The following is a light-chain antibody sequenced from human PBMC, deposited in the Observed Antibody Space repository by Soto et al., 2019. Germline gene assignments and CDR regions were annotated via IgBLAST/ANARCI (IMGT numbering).Light chain of an antibody. CDR2: AAS. CDR1: QDISKY. J-gene: IGKJ1*01. Sequence: DIQMTQSPSSLSASVGDRVTITCQASQDISKYLGWYQQKPGQAPKLLIFAASSLQVGVPSRFSASGSGTEFTLTISSLQPDDFATYYCQQYSSSSRTFGQGTKVDIK. V-gene: IGKV1-16*01. CDR3: QQYSSSSRT.